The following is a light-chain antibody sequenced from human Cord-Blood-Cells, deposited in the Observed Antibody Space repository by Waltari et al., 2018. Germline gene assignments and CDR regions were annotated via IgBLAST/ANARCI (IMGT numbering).Light chain of an antibody. CDR1: SSDVGGYNY. V-gene: IGLV2-14*01. J-gene: IGLJ1*01. CDR3: SSYTSSSTYV. Sequence: QSALTQPASVSGSPGQSITISCTGTSSDVGGYNYVSWYQQHPGKAPKLTIYDVSNRPSGVSNRFSGSKSGNTASLTISGLQAEDEADYYCSSYTSSSTYVFGTGTKFTVL. CDR2: DVS.